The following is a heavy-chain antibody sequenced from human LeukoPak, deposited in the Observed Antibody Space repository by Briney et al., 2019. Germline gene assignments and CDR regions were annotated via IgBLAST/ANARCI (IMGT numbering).Heavy chain of an antibody. D-gene: IGHD2-2*01. Sequence: SETLSLTCTVSGGSISSYYWSWIRQPPGKGLEWIGYIYTSGSTNYNPSLKSRVTISVDTSKNQFSLKLSSVTAADTAVYYCARLHAPAKTYCSSTSCYRYYYYYMDVWGKGTTVTVSS. V-gene: IGHV4-4*09. J-gene: IGHJ6*03. CDR2: IYTSGST. CDR1: GGSISSYY. CDR3: ARLHAPAKTYCSSTSCYRYYYYYMDV.